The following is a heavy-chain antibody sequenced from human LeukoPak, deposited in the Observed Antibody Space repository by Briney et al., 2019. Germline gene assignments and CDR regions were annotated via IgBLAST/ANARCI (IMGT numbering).Heavy chain of an antibody. CDR3: ARLRSGSTPPPPYYYYGLDV. V-gene: IGHV4-59*01. CDR1: GGPISDFY. J-gene: IGHJ6*02. Sequence: SETLSLTCTVSGGPISDFYWSWIRQSPEKGLEWIGSIFYSGNTNYNPSLRSRVTISVDTSKKQFSLRLTSLTAADTAVYYCARLRSGSTPPPPYYYYGLDVWGQGTTVTVSS. CDR2: IFYSGNT. D-gene: IGHD1-26*01.